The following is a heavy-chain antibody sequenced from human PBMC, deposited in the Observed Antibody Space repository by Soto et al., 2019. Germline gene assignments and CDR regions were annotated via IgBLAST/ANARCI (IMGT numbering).Heavy chain of an antibody. Sequence: QVQLQESGPGLVKPSETLSLTCTVSGGSVSSGSYYWSWIRQPPGKGLEWIGYIYYSGSTNYNPSLKSRVTISVDTSKNQFSLKLSSVTAADTAVYYCARDSRDPVYYYGMDVWGQGTTVTFSS. CDR1: GGSVSSGSYY. J-gene: IGHJ6*02. CDR3: ARDSRDPVYYYGMDV. CDR2: IYYSGST. V-gene: IGHV4-61*01.